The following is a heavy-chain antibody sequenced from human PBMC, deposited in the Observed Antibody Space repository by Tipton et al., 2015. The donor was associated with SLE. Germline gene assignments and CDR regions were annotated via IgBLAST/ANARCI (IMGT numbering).Heavy chain of an antibody. Sequence: TLSLTCTVSGGSISSSSYYWGWIRQPPGKGLEWIGYIYYSGSTNYNPSLKSRVTISVDTSKNQFSLKLSSVTAADTAVYYCARESSSSFCAFDIWGQGTMVTVSS. V-gene: IGHV4-61*01. CDR2: IYYSGST. CDR3: ARESSSSFCAFDI. J-gene: IGHJ3*02. CDR1: GGSISSSSYY. D-gene: IGHD6-6*01.